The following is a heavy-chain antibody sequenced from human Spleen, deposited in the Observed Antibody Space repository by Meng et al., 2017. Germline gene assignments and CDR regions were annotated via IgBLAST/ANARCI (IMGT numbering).Heavy chain of an antibody. V-gene: IGHV1-18*01. D-gene: IGHD3-10*01. CDR1: GYTFTNYG. CDR2: ISAYNGNT. CDR3: ARGTPGRSYSDY. J-gene: IGHJ4*02. Sequence: QVQLVQSGTEVKKPGASVKVSCKASGYTFTNYGITWVRQAPGQGLEWMGWISAYNGNTNYAQNLQGRVTMTTDTSTTTGYMELRSLRSEDTAVYYCARGTPGRSYSDYWGQGTLVTVSS.